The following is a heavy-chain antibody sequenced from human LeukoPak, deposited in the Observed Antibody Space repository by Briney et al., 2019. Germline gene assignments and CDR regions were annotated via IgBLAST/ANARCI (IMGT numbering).Heavy chain of an antibody. J-gene: IGHJ5*02. CDR2: IYYSGST. V-gene: IGHV4-59*12. CDR3: ARGGYSYGYWFWFDP. D-gene: IGHD5-18*01. Sequence: SETLSLTCTVSGGSISNYYWSWIRQPPGKGLEWIGYIYYSGSTNYNPSLKSRVTISVDTSKNQFSLKLSSVTAADTAVYYCARGGYSYGYWFWFDPWSQGTLVTVSS. CDR1: GGSISNYY.